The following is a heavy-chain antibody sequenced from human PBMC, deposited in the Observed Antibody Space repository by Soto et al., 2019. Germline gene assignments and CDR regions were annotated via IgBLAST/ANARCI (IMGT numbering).Heavy chain of an antibody. D-gene: IGHD2-2*01. V-gene: IGHV3-23*01. CDR1: GFTVSSYA. CDR2: ISAST. CDR3: AIRMYSTRWYYLDY. J-gene: IGHJ4*02. Sequence: PGGSLRLSCASSGFTVSSYALNLVRQAPGKGLEWVSGISASTYYADSVKGRFTISRDTSKNTLYLQMNSLRAEDTAIYFCAIRMYSTRWYYLDYWGQGTLVTVSS.